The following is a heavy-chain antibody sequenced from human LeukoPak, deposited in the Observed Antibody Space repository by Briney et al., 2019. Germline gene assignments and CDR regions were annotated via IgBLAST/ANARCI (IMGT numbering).Heavy chain of an antibody. Sequence: PGGSLRLSCAASGFTFSSYGMSWVRQAPGKGLEWVSAISGSGGSTYYADSVKGRFTISRDNSKNTLYLQMNSLRAEDTALYYCAKDPRITKNYYYNYYMDVWGKGTTVTVSS. J-gene: IGHJ6*03. CDR3: AKDPRITKNYYYNYYMDV. CDR1: GFTFSSYG. D-gene: IGHD3-3*01. CDR2: ISGSGGST. V-gene: IGHV3-23*01.